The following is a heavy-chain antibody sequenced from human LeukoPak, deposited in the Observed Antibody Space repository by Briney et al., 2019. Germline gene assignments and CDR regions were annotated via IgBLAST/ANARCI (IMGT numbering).Heavy chain of an antibody. D-gene: IGHD3-9*01. CDR1: GGSIRSSGAF. Sequence: SETLSLTCAVSGGSIRSSGAFWNWIRQHPGKGLQWIGYISNSGTTYYNPSLKSRVTMSVDTSENQFSLKLSSVTAADTAVYYCATVTYDVLTGYSLEWGQGNLVTVSS. J-gene: IGHJ4*02. CDR2: ISNSGTT. V-gene: IGHV4-31*11. CDR3: ATVTYDVLTGYSLE.